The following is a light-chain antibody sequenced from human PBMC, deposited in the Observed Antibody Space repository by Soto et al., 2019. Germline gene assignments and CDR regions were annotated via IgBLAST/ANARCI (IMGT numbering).Light chain of an antibody. J-gene: IGLJ3*02. V-gene: IGLV2-14*01. CDR2: EVN. CDR1: SSNIGSSDY. Sequence: QSVLTQPPSASGTPGQRVTISCTGTSSNIGSSDYVSWYQQHPGKAPKLMIYEVNNRPSGVSNRFSGSKSGNTASLTISGLQAEDEADYYCNSYTTSFTWVFGGGTKVTVL. CDR3: NSYTTSFTWV.